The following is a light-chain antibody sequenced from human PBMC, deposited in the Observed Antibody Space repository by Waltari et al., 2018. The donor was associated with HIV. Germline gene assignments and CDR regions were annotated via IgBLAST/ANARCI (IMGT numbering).Light chain of an antibody. CDR1: SSDIGVYNY. CDR3: CSYTSTTAFDV. J-gene: IGLJ1*01. CDR2: EVS. Sequence: QSALTQPASVSGSPGQSVTISCTGTSSDIGVYNYVSWYQQHPGKAPKLIISEVSNRPSGVSDRFSGSKSGNTASLTISGLQAEDEADYYCCSYTSTTAFDVFGTGTRVSVL. V-gene: IGLV2-14*01.